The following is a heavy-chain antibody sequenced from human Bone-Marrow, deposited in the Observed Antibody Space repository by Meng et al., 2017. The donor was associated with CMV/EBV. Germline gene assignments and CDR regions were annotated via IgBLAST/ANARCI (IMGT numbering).Heavy chain of an antibody. Sequence: LSLTCAASGFTFSSYSMNWVRQAPGKGLEWVSSISSSSSYIYYADSVKGRFTISRDNAKNSLYLQMNSLRAEDTAVYYCARYEGSSTSSTPYYFDYWGQGTLVTVSS. J-gene: IGHJ4*02. D-gene: IGHD2-2*01. V-gene: IGHV3-21*01. CDR2: ISSSSSYI. CDR3: ARYEGSSTSSTPYYFDY. CDR1: GFTFSSYS.